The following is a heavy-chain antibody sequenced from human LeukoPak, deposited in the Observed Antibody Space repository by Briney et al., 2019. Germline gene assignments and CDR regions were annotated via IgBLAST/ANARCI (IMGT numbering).Heavy chain of an antibody. CDR2: IKQDGSEK. J-gene: IGHJ3*02. CDR3: ARVGGSSWYGAFGI. Sequence: GGSLRLSCAASGFTFSSYWMSWVRQAPGKGLEWVANIKQDGSEKYYVDSVKGRFTISRDNAKNSLYLQMNSLRAEDTAVYYCARVGGSSWYGAFGIWGQGTMVTVSS. CDR1: GFTFSSYW. V-gene: IGHV3-7*01. D-gene: IGHD6-13*01.